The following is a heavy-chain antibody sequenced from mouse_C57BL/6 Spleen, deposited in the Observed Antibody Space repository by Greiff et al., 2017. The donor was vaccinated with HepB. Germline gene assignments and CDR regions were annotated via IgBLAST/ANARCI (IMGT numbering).Heavy chain of an antibody. CDR1: GYTFTSYW. Sequence: VQLQQSGAELVKPGASVKMSCKASGYTFTSYWITWVKQRPGQGLEWIGDIYPGSGSTNYNEKFKSKATLTVETSSSTAYMQLSSLTSEDSAVYYCARGRDYEYDWGQGTTLTVSS. CDR2: IYPGSGST. J-gene: IGHJ2*01. CDR3: ARGRDYEYD. V-gene: IGHV1-55*01. D-gene: IGHD2-4*01.